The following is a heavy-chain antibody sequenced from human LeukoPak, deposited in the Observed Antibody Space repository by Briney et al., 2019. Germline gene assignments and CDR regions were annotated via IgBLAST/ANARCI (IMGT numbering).Heavy chain of an antibody. CDR2: FYYSGST. J-gene: IGHJ4*02. CDR3: ARRSSFSHSWTPTFDY. CDR1: GGSISSYY. D-gene: IGHD6-13*01. Sequence: SDCLSLTCTVSGGSISSYYWSWIRQPPGKGLEWIGDFYYSGSTNYNTSLKSRVTISVDTSKNQISLNLSSVTAADTAVYYCARRSSFSHSWTPTFDYWGQGTLVTVSS. V-gene: IGHV4-59*08.